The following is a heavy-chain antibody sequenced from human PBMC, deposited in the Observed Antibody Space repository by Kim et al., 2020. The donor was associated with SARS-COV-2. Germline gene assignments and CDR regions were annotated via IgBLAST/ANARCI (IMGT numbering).Heavy chain of an antibody. J-gene: IGHJ4*02. CDR3: ARGPESAGIYY. Sequence: SETLSLTCAVYGGSFSGYYWSWIRQPPGKGLEWIGEINHSGSTNYNPSLKSRVTISVDTSKNQFSLKLSSVTAADTAVYYCARGPESAGIYYWGQGTLVT. D-gene: IGHD6-19*01. V-gene: IGHV4-34*01. CDR1: GGSFSGYY. CDR2: INHSGST.